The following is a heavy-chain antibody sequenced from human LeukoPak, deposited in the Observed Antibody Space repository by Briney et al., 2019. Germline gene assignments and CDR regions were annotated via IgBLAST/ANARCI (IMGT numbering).Heavy chain of an antibody. CDR3: ARERSYCRGATCSLDL. Sequence: GGSLRLSCAASGFSLSIYDMVWVRQAPGKGLEWIASTGLSSSYIGYADSVKGRFTISRDNGENSVYLQMNSLRAEDTAVYFCARERSYCRGATCSLDLWGQGTLVPVSS. D-gene: IGHD2-21*01. V-gene: IGHV3-21*01. CDR1: GFSLSIYD. CDR2: TGLSSSYI. J-gene: IGHJ5*02.